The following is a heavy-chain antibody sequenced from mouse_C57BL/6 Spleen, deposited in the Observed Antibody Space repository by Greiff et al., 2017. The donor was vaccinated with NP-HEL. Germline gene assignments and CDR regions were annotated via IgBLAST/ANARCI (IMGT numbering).Heavy chain of an antibody. V-gene: IGHV5-9*01. CDR1: GFTFSSYT. CDR2: ISGGGGNT. J-gene: IGHJ3*01. D-gene: IGHD2-4*01. Sequence: DVHLVESGGGLVKPGGSLKLSCAASGFTFSSYTMSWVRQTPEKRLEWVATISGGGGNTYYPDSVKGRFTISRDNAKNTLYLQMSSLRSEDTALYYCARKDWGYYDPFAYWGQGTLVTVSA. CDR3: ARKDWGYYDPFAY.